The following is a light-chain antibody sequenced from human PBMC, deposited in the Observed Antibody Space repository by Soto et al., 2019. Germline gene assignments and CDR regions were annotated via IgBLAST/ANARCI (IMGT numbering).Light chain of an antibody. CDR2: TAS. CDR1: HDIRHD. Sequence: AIQLTQSPSSLSASVGDRVTITCRASHDIRHDLGWYQQKAGKAPKLLISTASVLQEGVPSRFSGSGSGTDFTLTISSLQPEDFATYFCQQDSGCPPTFGQGTTMEIK. V-gene: IGKV1-6*01. J-gene: IGKJ1*01. CDR3: QQDSGCPPT.